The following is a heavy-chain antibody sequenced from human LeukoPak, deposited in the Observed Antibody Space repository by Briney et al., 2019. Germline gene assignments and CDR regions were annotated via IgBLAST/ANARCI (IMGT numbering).Heavy chain of an antibody. D-gene: IGHD2-8*01. CDR1: GFTFSSCS. CDR3: ARTNTKPMLPYYYYMDV. J-gene: IGHJ6*03. CDR2: ISSGSSTI. Sequence: GGSLRLSCAASGFTFSSCSINWVRQAPGKGLEWVSYISSGSSTIYYADSVKGRFTISRDNAKNSLYLQMSSLRAEDTAVYHCARTNTKPMLPYYYYMDVWGKGTTVTVSS. V-gene: IGHV3-48*01.